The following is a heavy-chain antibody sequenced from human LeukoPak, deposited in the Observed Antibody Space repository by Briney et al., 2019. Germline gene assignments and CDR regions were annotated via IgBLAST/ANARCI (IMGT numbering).Heavy chain of an antibody. CDR1: GGSFSGYY. Sequence: PSETLSLTRAVYGGSFSGYYWSWIRQPPGKGLEWIGEINHSGSTNYNPSLKSRVTISVDTSKNQFSLKLSSVTAADTAVYYCARGDGYNPFDYWGQGTLVTVSS. CDR3: ARGDGYNPFDY. D-gene: IGHD6-25*01. V-gene: IGHV4-34*01. CDR2: INHSGST. J-gene: IGHJ4*02.